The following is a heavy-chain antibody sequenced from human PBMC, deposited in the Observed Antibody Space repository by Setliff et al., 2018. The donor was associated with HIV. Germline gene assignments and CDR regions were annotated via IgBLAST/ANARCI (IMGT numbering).Heavy chain of an antibody. V-gene: IGHV1-69*13. J-gene: IGHJ4*02. CDR2: IIPLYGTP. CDR3: ARDRGSRSSNYYGPSGY. Sequence: PGASVKVSCKASGGTLSSNAISWVRQAPGQGLEWMGGIIPLYGTPDFAQKFQGRLIISVDEATSTAYMELSSLRSEDTAVYFCARDRGSRSSNYYGPSGYWGQGTQVTVSS. D-gene: IGHD3-16*01. CDR1: GGTLSSNA.